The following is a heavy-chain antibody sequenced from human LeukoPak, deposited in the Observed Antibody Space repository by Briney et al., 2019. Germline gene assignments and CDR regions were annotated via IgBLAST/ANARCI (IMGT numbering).Heavy chain of an antibody. CDR3: ARASGYGYYYYYMDV. CDR1: GYTFTSYG. V-gene: IGHV1-18*01. J-gene: IGHJ6*03. Sequence: GASVKVSCKASGYTFTSYGISWVRQAPGQGLEWMGWISAYNGNTNYAQKLQGRVTMTADTSTSTAYMELSSLRSEDTAVYYCARASGYGYYYYYMDVWGKGTTVTVSS. CDR2: ISAYNGNT. D-gene: IGHD5-12*01.